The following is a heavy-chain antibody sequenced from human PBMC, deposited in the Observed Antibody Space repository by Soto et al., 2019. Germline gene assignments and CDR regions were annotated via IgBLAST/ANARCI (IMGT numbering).Heavy chain of an antibody. CDR3: AKDRNYPRDQFHN. V-gene: IGHV3-23*01. Sequence: RLSCAASGFTFNNYAMSWVRQAPGKGLEWVSAISANGQGIYYADSVKGRFIISRDSSKNTVFLHMDSLTAEDTAVYYCAKDRNYPRDQFHNWGQGXLVTVYS. D-gene: IGHD1-7*01. J-gene: IGHJ4*02. CDR2: ISANGQGI. CDR1: GFTFNNYA.